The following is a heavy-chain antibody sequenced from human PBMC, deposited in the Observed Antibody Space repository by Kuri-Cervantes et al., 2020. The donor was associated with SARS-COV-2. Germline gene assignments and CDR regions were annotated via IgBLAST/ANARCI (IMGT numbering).Heavy chain of an antibody. Sequence: SETLSLTCTVSGGSISSYYWSWIRQPAGKGLEWIGRIYTSGSTNYNPSLKSRVTMSVDTSKNQFSLKLSSVTAADTAVYYCARGGGNFLTSYWYFDLWGRGTLVTVSS. CDR2: IYTSGST. D-gene: IGHD4-23*01. CDR3: ARGGGNFLTSYWYFDL. J-gene: IGHJ2*01. V-gene: IGHV4-4*07. CDR1: GGSISSYY.